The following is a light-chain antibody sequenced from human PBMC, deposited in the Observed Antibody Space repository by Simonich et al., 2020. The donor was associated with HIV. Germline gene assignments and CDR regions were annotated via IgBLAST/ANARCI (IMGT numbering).Light chain of an antibody. CDR2: DAS. CDR1: QSVSSY. J-gene: IGKJ5*01. CDR3: QQRSNWPRT. Sequence: ETVLTQSPATLSLSPGERATLSCRASQSVSSYLAWYQQKPGQAPRLLIYDASNRATGIPARFIGSGSGTDFTLTISSLEPEDFAVYYCQQRSNWPRTFGQGTRLEIK. V-gene: IGKV3-11*01.